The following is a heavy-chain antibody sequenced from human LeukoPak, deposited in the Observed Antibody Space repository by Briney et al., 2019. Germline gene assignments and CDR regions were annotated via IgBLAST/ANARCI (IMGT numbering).Heavy chain of an antibody. CDR2: IYYSGST. CDR1: GGSISSYY. J-gene: IGHJ4*02. D-gene: IGHD6-13*01. V-gene: IGHV4-59*08. CDR3: ARRYQQLAPFDY. Sequence: SETLSLTCTVSGGSISSYYWSWIRQPPGKGLEWIGYIYYSGSTNYNPSLKSRVTISVDTSKNQFSLKLSSVTAADTAVYYCARRYQQLAPFDYWGQGTLVTVSS.